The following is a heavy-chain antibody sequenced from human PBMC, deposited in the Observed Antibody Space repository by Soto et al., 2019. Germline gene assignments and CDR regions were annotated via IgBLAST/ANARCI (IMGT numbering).Heavy chain of an antibody. CDR1: GFTFNKYY. CDR3: ARGALCSSSNCFGSGAFDI. V-gene: IGHV3-21*01. D-gene: IGHD2-2*01. J-gene: IGHJ3*02. Sequence: GSLRLSCAASGFTFNKYYMNWVRQAPGKGLEWVSSLSSSGTYIYYADSMKGRFTISRDNAKNSLYLQMNSLRAEDTAVYYCARGALCSSSNCFGSGAFDIWGQGTMVTVSS. CDR2: LSSSGTYI.